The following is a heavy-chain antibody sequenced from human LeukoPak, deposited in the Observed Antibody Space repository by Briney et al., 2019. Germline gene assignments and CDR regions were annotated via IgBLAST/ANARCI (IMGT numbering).Heavy chain of an antibody. V-gene: IGHV4-59*12. D-gene: IGHD3-3*01. CDR1: GGSISSYY. CDR3: ARDTTIFGVVP. Sequence: PSETLSLTCTVYGGSISSYYWSWIRQPPGKGLEWIGYIYYSGITNYNPSLKSRVTISVDTSKNQFSLKLSSVTAADTAVYYCARDTTIFGVVPWGQGTLVTVSS. J-gene: IGHJ5*02. CDR2: IYYSGIT.